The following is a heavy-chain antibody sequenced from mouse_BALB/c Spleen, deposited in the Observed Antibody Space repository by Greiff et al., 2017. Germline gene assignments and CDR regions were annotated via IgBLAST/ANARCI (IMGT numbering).Heavy chain of an antibody. CDR3: ARGGYGDC. V-gene: IGHV1-7*01. CDR2: INPSTGYT. D-gene: IGHD2-2*01. CDR1: GYTFTSYW. Sequence: QVQLQQSGADLAKPGASVKISCTASGYTFTSYWMHWVKQRPGQGLEWIGYINPSTGYTEYNQKFKDKATLTADKSSSTAYMQLSSLTSEDSAVYYCARGGYGDCWGEGTTLTVAA. J-gene: IGHJ2*01.